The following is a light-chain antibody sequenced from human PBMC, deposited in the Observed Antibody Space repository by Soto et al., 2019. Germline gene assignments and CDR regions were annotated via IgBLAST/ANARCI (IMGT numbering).Light chain of an antibody. CDR1: QSVSSSS. Sequence: ETVLTQSPGTLSLSPGERATLSCRASQSVSSSSLAWYQQRPGQAPRLLIYGTSSRATGIPDRFSGSGSGTDFTLTISSLEPEDFAVYYCQQRSNWPLITFGQGTRLEIK. CDR3: QQRSNWPLIT. J-gene: IGKJ5*01. V-gene: IGKV3D-20*02. CDR2: GTS.